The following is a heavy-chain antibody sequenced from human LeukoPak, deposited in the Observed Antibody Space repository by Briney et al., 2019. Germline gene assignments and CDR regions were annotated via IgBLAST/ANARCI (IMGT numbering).Heavy chain of an antibody. CDR2: IYYSGST. J-gene: IGHJ4*02. V-gene: IGHV4-59*01. D-gene: IGHD5-12*01. Sequence: SETLSLTCTVSGGSISSYYWSWIRQPPGKGLEWIGYIYYSGSTNYNPSLKSRVTISVDTSKNQFSLKLSSVTAADTAVYYCARDRSYSGYDSRIFGYWGQGTLVTVSS. CDR3: ARDRSYSGYDSRIFGY. CDR1: GGSISSYY.